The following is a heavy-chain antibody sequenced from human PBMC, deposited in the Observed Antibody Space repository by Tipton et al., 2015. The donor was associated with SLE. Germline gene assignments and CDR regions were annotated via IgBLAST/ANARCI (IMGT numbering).Heavy chain of an antibody. CDR3: ARDAHYDYVWGSAFDAFDI. V-gene: IGHV4-59*11. J-gene: IGHJ3*02. Sequence: TLSLTCTVSGGSISSHYWSWIRQPPGKGLEWIGYIYYSGSTNYNPSLKSRVTMSVDTSKNQFSLKLSSVTAADTAVYYCARDAHYDYVWGSAFDAFDIWGQGTMVTVSS. CDR1: GGSISSHY. CDR2: IYYSGST. D-gene: IGHD3-16*01.